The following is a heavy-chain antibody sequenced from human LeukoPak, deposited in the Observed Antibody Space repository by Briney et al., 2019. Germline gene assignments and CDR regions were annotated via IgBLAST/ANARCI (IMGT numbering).Heavy chain of an antibody. J-gene: IGHJ4*02. D-gene: IGHD5-24*01. V-gene: IGHV4-30-4*01. CDR2: IYHSGAT. Sequence: SQTLSLTCTVSSGSITSGDYYWSWLRQPPGKGLEWIGYIYHSGATYYNPSLKSRATISIDRSKNQFSVRLSSVTAADTALYYCASMATMYYFDSWGQGTPVTVSS. CDR3: ASMATMYYFDS. CDR1: SGSITSGDYY.